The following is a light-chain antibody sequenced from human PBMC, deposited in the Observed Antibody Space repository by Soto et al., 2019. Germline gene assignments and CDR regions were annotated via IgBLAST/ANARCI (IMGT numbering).Light chain of an antibody. J-gene: IGKJ1*01. CDR1: QSISSW. CDR2: QAS. V-gene: IGKV1-5*03. Sequence: DIQMTQSPSTLSASVGDRVTITCRASQSISSWLAWYQQKPGKAPKLLTYQASSLETGVPSRFSGSGSGTEFTLTISSLQPDDFATYFCQQYNSFTWTFGQRTKVEIK. CDR3: QQYNSFTWT.